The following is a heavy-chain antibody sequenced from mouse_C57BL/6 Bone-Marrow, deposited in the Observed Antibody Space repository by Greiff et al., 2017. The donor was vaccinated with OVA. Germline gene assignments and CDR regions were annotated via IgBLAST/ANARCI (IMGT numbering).Heavy chain of an antibody. J-gene: IGHJ2*01. V-gene: IGHV1-69*01. CDR1: GYTFTSYW. Sequence: VQLQQPGAELVMPGASVKLSCKASGYTFTSYWMHWVKQRPGQGLEWIGEIDPSDSYTNYNQKFKGKSTLTVDKSSSTAYMQLRSLTSADSAVYYCARDGYFDYWGQGTTLTVSS. CDR2: IDPSDSYT. D-gene: IGHD2-3*01. CDR3: ARDGYFDY.